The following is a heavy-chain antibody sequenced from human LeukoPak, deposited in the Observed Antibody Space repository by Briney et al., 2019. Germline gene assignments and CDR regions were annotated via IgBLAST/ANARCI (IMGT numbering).Heavy chain of an antibody. CDR1: GGSISSAGYY. CDR2: IYYSGST. Sequence: PSETLSLTCTVSGGSISSAGYYWSWIRQHPGKGLEWIGYIYYSGSTYYNPSLQSRLTLSVDTSKNQFSLKVASVTAADTAVYYCARGGHVDYWGQGTLVTASS. V-gene: IGHV4-31*03. D-gene: IGHD3-10*01. J-gene: IGHJ4*02. CDR3: ARGGHVDY.